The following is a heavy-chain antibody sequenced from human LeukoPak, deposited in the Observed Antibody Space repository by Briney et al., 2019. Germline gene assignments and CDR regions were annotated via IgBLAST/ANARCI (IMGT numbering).Heavy chain of an antibody. Sequence: GGSLRLSCTASGFTFGDYALSWVRQPPGKGLEWVSVISGSGDSTYYADSVKGRFTISRDNFKNTLYLQMNSLRAEDTAVYYCVKDGHCTTTTCSSHWFDLWGQGTRVTVSS. CDR2: ISGSGDST. CDR3: VKDGHCTTTTCSSHWFDL. CDR1: GFTFGDYA. J-gene: IGHJ5*02. V-gene: IGHV3-23*01. D-gene: IGHD2-2*03.